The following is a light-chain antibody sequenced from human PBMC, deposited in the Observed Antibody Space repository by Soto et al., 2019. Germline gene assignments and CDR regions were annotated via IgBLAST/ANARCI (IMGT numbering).Light chain of an antibody. CDR3: QQYEA. V-gene: IGKV3-20*01. J-gene: IGKJ2*01. CDR1: QRVSSSY. CDR2: GAS. Sequence: EIVVTQSPGTLSLSPGERATLSCRVSQRVSSSYFAWYQQKPGQAPRLLIYGASRRATDIPDRFTGSGSGTDFTLTITRLEPEDFAVYYCQQYEAFGQGTKLEIK.